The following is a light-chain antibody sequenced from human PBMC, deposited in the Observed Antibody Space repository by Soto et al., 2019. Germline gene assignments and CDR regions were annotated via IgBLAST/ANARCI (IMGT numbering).Light chain of an antibody. CDR1: QDISNY. CDR3: QQYDNLPLT. CDR2: DAS. Sequence: DIQMTQSPSSLSASVGDRVTITCQASQDISNYLYWYQQKPGKAPKLLIYDASNLETGVQSRFSGSGSGTDFTFTISSLQPEDIATYYCQQYDNLPLTFGGGTKVEIK. J-gene: IGKJ4*01. V-gene: IGKV1-33*01.